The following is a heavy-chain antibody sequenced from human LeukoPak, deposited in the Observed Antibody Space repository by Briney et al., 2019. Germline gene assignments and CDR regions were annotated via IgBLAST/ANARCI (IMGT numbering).Heavy chain of an antibody. Sequence: GGSLRLSCAASGFRLSDYHVNWVRQAPGKGLEWVSFITYDADIITYGDSVRGRFTISRDNARQSVHLQMNSLRAEDTAVYYCARDLSPSERAVDIWGQGTLVS. V-gene: IGHV3-21*01. D-gene: IGHD1-26*01. J-gene: IGHJ3*02. CDR1: GFRLSDYH. CDR3: ARDLSPSERAVDI. CDR2: ITYDADII.